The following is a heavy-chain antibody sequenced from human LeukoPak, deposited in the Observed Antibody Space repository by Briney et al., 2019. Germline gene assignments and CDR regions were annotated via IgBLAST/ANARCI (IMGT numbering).Heavy chain of an antibody. D-gene: IGHD1-14*01. CDR3: VRGTSHPV. CDR1: GFTFSSYT. J-gene: IGHJ3*01. Sequence: PGGSLRLSCATSGFTFSSYTMNWVRQAPGAGLEWISSILSDSGTTIHYADSVRGRFTISRDNAKNSLFLQMNSLRVEDTAVYCCVRGTSHPVWGQGTTVTVSS. CDR2: ILSDSGTTI. V-gene: IGHV3-48*04.